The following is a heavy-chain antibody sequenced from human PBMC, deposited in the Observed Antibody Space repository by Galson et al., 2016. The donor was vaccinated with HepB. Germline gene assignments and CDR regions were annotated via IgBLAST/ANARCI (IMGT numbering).Heavy chain of an antibody. CDR3: ARVPLERRGPGYFHH. J-gene: IGHJ4*01. D-gene: IGHD1-1*01. CDR1: GGSISSGDYY. CDR2: IYYSGST. Sequence: TLSLTCIVSGGSISSGDYYWSWIRQHPGKGLEWIGHIYYSGSTYHNPSLQSRLTISVDTSKNQFSLKLSSVTAADTAVYYCARVPLERRGPGYFHHWGQEPWSPSPQ. V-gene: IGHV4-31*03.